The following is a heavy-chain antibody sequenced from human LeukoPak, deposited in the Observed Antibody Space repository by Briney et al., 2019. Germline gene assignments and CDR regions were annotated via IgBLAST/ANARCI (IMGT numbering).Heavy chain of an antibody. J-gene: IGHJ4*02. CDR1: GGSISSYY. Sequence: SETLSLTCSVSGGSISSYYWSWIRQPPGKGLEWIGYIYYIGSTNYNPSLKSRVTISVDTSKNQFSLKLGSVTAADTAVYYCVRDERSGWYVYWGQGTLVTVSS. D-gene: IGHD6-19*01. V-gene: IGHV4-59*01. CDR2: IYYIGST. CDR3: VRDERSGWYVY.